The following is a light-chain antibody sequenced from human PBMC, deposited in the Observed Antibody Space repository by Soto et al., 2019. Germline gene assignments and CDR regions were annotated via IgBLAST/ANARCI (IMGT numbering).Light chain of an antibody. CDR2: GSS. V-gene: IGKV3D-15*01. Sequence: EVVMTQSPAALSVSPGEGATLSCRASQSVSSKLAWYQQKPGQAPRLLIYGSSVRATGVPDRFSGSGSGTDFTLTIGGLEPEDFAVYYCQQYALSPWTFGQGTKVDIK. CDR1: QSVSSK. J-gene: IGKJ1*01. CDR3: QQYALSPWT.